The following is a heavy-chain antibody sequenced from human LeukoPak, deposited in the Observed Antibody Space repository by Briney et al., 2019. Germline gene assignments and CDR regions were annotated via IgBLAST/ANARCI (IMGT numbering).Heavy chain of an antibody. V-gene: IGHV3-23*01. CDR3: ANDEDPGSQWLVPGYFQH. Sequence: ETLSLTCTVSGGSISSYYWSWIRQPPGKGLEWVSAISGSGGSTYYADSVKGRFTISRDNSKNTLHLQMNSLRAEDTAVYYCANDEDPGSQWLVPGYFQHWGQGTLVTVSS. J-gene: IGHJ1*01. D-gene: IGHD6-19*01. CDR2: ISGSGGST. CDR1: GGSISSYY.